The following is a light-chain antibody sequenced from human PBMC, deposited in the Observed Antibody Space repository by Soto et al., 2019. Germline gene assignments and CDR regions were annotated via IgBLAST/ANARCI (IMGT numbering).Light chain of an antibody. J-gene: IGLJ2*01. V-gene: IGLV2-8*01. CDR3: SSYSGTNNVV. Sequence: QSALTQPPSASGSPGQSVTTSCTGTSSDVGGYNYVSWYQQHPGKAPKLIIYEVTKRPSGVPDRFSGSKSGNTASLTVSGLQAEDEADYYCSSYSGTNNVVFGGGTNSPS. CDR1: SSDVGGYNY. CDR2: EVT.